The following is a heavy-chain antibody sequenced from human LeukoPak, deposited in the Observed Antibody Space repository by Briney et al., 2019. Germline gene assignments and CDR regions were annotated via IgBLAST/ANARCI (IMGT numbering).Heavy chain of an antibody. J-gene: IGHJ3*02. CDR1: GGSISPNY. CDR2: IYYTGST. CDR3: ARLLDYDSSGYPDTFDI. Sequence: SETLSLTCTVPGGSISPNYWSWIRQPPGKGLEWIGYIYYTGSTNFNPSLKSRLTISIDTSKSLFSLKLTSLTAADTALYYCARLLDYDSSGYPDTFDIWGQGTMVTVSS. D-gene: IGHD3-22*01. V-gene: IGHV4-59*01.